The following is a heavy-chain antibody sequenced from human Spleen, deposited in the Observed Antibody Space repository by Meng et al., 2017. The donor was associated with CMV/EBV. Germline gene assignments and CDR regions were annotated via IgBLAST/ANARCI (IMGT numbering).Heavy chain of an antibody. CDR2: INHSGST. Sequence: QVHLQQWGAGLLKPSETLSLTCAVYGGSFSGYYWSWIRQPPGKGLGWIGEINHSGSTNYNPSLKSRVTISVDTSKNQFSLKLSSVTAADTAVYYCARGYYDSSGYGYWYLDLWGRGTLVTVSS. J-gene: IGHJ2*01. CDR1: GGSFSGYY. CDR3: ARGYYDSSGYGYWYLDL. V-gene: IGHV4-34*01. D-gene: IGHD3-22*01.